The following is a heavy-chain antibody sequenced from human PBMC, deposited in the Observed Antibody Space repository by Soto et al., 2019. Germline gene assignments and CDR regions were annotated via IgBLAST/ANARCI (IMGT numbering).Heavy chain of an antibody. J-gene: IGHJ4*02. D-gene: IGHD2-2*01. CDR2: ISGSGGST. CDR3: AKDRGVIVVVPAAFFDY. Sequence: EVQLVESGGGLVQPGGSLRLSCAASGFTFSSYAMSWVRQAPGKGLEWVSAISGSGGSTYYADSVKGRFTISRDNSKNTLYLQMNSLRAEDTAVYYCAKDRGVIVVVPAAFFDYWGQGTLVTVSS. CDR1: GFTFSSYA. V-gene: IGHV3-23*04.